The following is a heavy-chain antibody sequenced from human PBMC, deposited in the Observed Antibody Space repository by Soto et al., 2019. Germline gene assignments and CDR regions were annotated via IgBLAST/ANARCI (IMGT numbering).Heavy chain of an antibody. V-gene: IGHV3-33*01. CDR3: AREGSGGSCYLDY. CDR2: IWYDGSNK. J-gene: IGHJ4*02. D-gene: IGHD2-15*01. Sequence: QVQLVESGGGVVQPGRSLRLSCAASGFTFSSYGMHWVRQAPGKGLEWVAVIWYDGSNKYYADSVKGRFTISRDNSKNTLYLQMTSLRAEDTAVYYCAREGSGGSCYLDYWGQGTLVTVSS. CDR1: GFTFSSYG.